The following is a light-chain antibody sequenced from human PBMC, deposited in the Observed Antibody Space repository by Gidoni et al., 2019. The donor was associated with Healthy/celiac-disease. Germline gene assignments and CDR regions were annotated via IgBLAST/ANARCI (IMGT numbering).Light chain of an antibody. V-gene: IGKV1-8*01. CDR3: QQYYSYPFT. CDR1: QGISSY. Sequence: SRMTQSPSSFSASTGDRVTITCRASQGISSYLAWYQQKPGKAPKLLIYAASTLQSGVPSRFSGSGSGTDFTLTISCLQSEDFATYYCQQYYSYPFTFGPGTKVDIK. CDR2: AAS. J-gene: IGKJ3*01.